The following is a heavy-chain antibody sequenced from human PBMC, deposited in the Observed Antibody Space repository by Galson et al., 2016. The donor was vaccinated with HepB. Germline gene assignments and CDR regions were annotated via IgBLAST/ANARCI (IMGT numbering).Heavy chain of an antibody. CDR2: IYSAGST. Sequence: SLRLSCAVAGFAVRSYYMSWVRQAPGKGLEWVSVIYSAGSTHYADSVKGRFTISRDSSKNTLYLQMNNLRADDTAVYYCARTQCYGVGHRNYLTQCAQGTHTPITSETHVYRNNYQSRARDASDHYFSSLYGETSANPNNRAHWGQGTLVTVSS. D-gene: IGHD4-11*01. CDR3: ARTQCYGVGHRNYLTQCAQGTHTPITSETHVYRNNYQSRARDASDHYFSSLYGETSANPNNRAH. J-gene: IGHJ4*02. V-gene: IGHV3-66*01. CDR1: GFAVRSYY.